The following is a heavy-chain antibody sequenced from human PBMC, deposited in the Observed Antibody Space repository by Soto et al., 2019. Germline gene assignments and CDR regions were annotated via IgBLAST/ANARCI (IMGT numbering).Heavy chain of an antibody. J-gene: IGHJ4*02. V-gene: IGHV4-39*01. CDR3: ARIPRGGINYFDY. D-gene: IGHD2-15*01. CDR2: IYYSGST. CDR1: GGSISSSSYY. Sequence: PSETLSLTCTVAGGSISSSSYYWGWIRQPPGKGLEWIGSIYYSGSTYYNPSLKSRVTISVDTSKNQFSLKLSPVTAADTAVYYCARIPRGGINYFDYWGQGTLVTVSS.